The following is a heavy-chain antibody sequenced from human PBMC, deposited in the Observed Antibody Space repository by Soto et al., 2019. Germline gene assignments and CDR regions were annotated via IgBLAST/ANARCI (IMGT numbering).Heavy chain of an antibody. CDR2: ISSTSSVI. CDR1: GFTFRSYS. J-gene: IGHJ3*01. CDR3: LRGGRGYTRDDVLDA. Sequence: EVQLVESGGGLVKPGGSLRLSCVDSGFTFRSYSMNWVRQAPGKGLEWVASISSTSSVIWYADSLKGRFTISRDNAKNSLFLQMESLRADDTAVYSCLRGGRGYTRDDVLDAWGHGTMVTVSS. D-gene: IGHD2-2*02. V-gene: IGHV3-21*06.